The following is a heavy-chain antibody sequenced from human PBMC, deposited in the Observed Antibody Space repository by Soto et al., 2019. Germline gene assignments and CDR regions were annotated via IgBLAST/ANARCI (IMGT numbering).Heavy chain of an antibody. CDR2: ISYDGSNK. Sequence: QVQLVESGGGVVQPGRSLRLSCAASGFTFSSYAMHWVRQAPGKGLEWVAVISYDGSNKYYADSVKGRFTISRDNSENTLYLQMNSLRAEDTAVYYCARDEGGTFDYWGQGTLVTVSS. CDR1: GFTFSSYA. CDR3: ARDEGGTFDY. J-gene: IGHJ4*02. V-gene: IGHV3-30-3*01. D-gene: IGHD1-1*01.